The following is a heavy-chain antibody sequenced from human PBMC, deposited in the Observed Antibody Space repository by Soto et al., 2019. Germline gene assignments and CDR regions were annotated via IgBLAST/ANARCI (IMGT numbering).Heavy chain of an antibody. CDR3: ARAPGFLEADWFDP. V-gene: IGHV3-66*01. J-gene: IGHJ5*02. D-gene: IGHD3-3*01. Sequence: EVQLVESGGGLVQPGGSLRLSCAASGFTVSSNYMSWVRQAPGKGLEWVSVIYSGGSTYYADSVKGRFTISRDNSKNTLYLQMNSLRAEDTAVYYCARAPGFLEADWFDPWGQGTLVTVSS. CDR2: IYSGGST. CDR1: GFTVSSNY.